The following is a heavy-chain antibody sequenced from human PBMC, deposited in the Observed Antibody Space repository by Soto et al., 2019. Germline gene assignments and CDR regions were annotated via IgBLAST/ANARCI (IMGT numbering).Heavy chain of an antibody. J-gene: IGHJ4*02. CDR3: ERVIAPYYFDY. V-gene: IGHV1-3*05. CDR1: GYTFTSYA. D-gene: IGHD6-13*01. CDR2: INAGNGNT. Sequence: QVQLVQSGAEEKKPGASVKVSCKASGYTFTSYAMHWVRQAPGQRLEWMGWINAGNGNTKYSQKFQGRVTITRDTSASTAYMELSSLRSEDTAVYYCERVIAPYYFDYWGQGTLVTVSS.